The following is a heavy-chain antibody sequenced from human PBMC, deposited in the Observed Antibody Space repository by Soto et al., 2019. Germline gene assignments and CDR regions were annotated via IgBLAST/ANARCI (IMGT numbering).Heavy chain of an antibody. D-gene: IGHD2-2*01. V-gene: IGHV3-30-3*01. CDR1: GFTFSSYA. CDR2: ISYDGSNK. CDR3: ASPCSSTSCSPDGHTDAFDI. Sequence: GGSLRLSCAASGFTFSSYAMHWVRQAPGKGLEWVAVISYDGSNKYYADSVKGRFTISRDNSKNTLYLQMNSLRAEDTAVYYCASPCSSTSCSPDGHTDAFDIWGQGTMVTVSS. J-gene: IGHJ3*02.